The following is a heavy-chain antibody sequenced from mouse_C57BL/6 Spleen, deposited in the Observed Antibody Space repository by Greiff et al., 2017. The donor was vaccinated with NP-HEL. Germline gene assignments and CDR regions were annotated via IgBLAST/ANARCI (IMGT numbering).Heavy chain of an antibody. CDR3: AREDDYFPYAMDY. V-gene: IGHV3-6*01. D-gene: IGHD2-4*01. CDR2: ISYDGSN. CDR1: GYSITSGYY. J-gene: IGHJ4*01. Sequence: EVQLQESGPGLVKPSQSLSLTCSVTGYSITSGYYWNWIRQFPGNKLEWMGYISYDGSNNYNPSLRNRISITRDTSKNQFFLKLNSVTTEDTATYYCAREDDYFPYAMDYWGQGTSVTVSS.